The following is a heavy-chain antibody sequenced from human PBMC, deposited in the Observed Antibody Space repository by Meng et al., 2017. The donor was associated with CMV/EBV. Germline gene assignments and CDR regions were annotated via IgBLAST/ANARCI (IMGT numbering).Heavy chain of an antibody. J-gene: IGHJ6*02. D-gene: IGHD1-26*01. CDR3: ARDLKWELGRAWDYYYGMDV. CDR1: GFTFSSYS. V-gene: IGHV3-21*01. CDR2: ISSSSSYI. Sequence: GESLKISCAASGFTFSSYSMNWVRQAPGKGLEWVSSISSSSSYIYYADSVKGRFTISRDNAKNSLYLQMNSLRAEDTAVYYCARDLKWELGRAWDYYYGMDVWGQGTTVTVSS.